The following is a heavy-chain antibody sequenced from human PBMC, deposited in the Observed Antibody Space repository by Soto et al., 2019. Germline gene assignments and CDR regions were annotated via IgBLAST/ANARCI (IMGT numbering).Heavy chain of an antibody. D-gene: IGHD3-16*01. CDR1: GYTFTNFG. Sequence: ASVKVSCKASGYTFTNFGVSWVRQAPGQGLEWVGWISGYNGNTKYAQKFQGRVTMTTDTSTSTAYMELRSLRSDDTAVYYCARTRPMLNFPTPEDSWGQGSLVTVSS. J-gene: IGHJ5*02. CDR2: ISGYNGNT. V-gene: IGHV1-18*01. CDR3: ARTRPMLNFPTPEDS.